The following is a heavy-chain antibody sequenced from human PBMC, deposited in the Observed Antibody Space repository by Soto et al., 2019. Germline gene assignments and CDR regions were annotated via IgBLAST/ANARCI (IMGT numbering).Heavy chain of an antibody. CDR2: ISYSGST. J-gene: IGHJ4*02. D-gene: IGHD1-7*01. CDR1: GGSISSGNYY. Sequence: SETLSLTSTVSGGSISSGNYYWSWIRQPPGKGLEWIGFISYSGSTYYSASLQSRVTMSVDTSKNQFSLNLSFVTAADTAVYYCATMGTPATGLYYFDYWGQGTLVTVSS. V-gene: IGHV4-30-4*01. CDR3: ATMGTPATGLYYFDY.